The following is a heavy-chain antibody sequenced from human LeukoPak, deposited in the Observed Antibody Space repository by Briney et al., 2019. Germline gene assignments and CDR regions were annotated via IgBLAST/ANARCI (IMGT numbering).Heavy chain of an antibody. J-gene: IGHJ4*02. CDR1: GYTFGAYY. V-gene: IGHV1-2*02. D-gene: IGHD2-21*02. CDR3: ARDLRKAGTGDFQL. CDR2: INPNSGDA. Sequence: ASVKVSCKASGYTFGAYYIHWVRQAPGQGLEWMGRINPNSGDANFGQEFQGRVSLTRDTSIRTAFMEVNRLRPDDTAVYFCARDLRKAGTGDFQLWGQGTLVTVSS.